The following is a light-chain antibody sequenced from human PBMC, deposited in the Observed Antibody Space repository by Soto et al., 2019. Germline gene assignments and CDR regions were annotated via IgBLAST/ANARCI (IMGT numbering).Light chain of an antibody. CDR2: GAS. J-gene: IGKJ5*01. V-gene: IGKV3-15*01. CDR1: QSVSSK. CDR3: QQYNNWPPIT. Sequence: EIVMSQTPATLSVSPGERDTLSCRASQSVSSKLAWYQQKPGQAPRLLIYGASTRATGIPARFSGSGSGTEFTLTISSLQSEDFAVYYCQQYNNWPPITFGQGTRLEIK.